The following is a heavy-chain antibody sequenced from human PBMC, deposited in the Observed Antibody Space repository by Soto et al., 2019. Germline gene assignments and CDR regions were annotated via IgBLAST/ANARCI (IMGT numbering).Heavy chain of an antibody. D-gene: IGHD1-1*01. CDR3: AKGPYNGNDLPHANDY. CDR2: MSGSGGST. V-gene: IGHV3-23*01. CDR1: GFTFSSYA. J-gene: IGHJ4*02. Sequence: EVQLLESGGGLVQPGGSLRLSCAASGFTFSSYAMSWVRQAPGKGLGRVSVMSGSGGSTYYADSVKGRFTISRDTSKNPRHRQMNRLRAADTAVYYCAKGPYNGNDLPHANDYWGQGTLVTVSS.